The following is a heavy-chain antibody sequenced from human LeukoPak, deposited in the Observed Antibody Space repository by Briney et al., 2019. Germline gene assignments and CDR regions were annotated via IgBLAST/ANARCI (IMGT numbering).Heavy chain of an antibody. D-gene: IGHD2-15*01. V-gene: IGHV4-31*03. J-gene: IGHJ5*02. CDR3: ARGLGYCSGGSCYVSWFDP. CDR1: GGSISSGGYY. CDR2: IYYSGST. Sequence: SETLSLTCTVSGGSISSGGYYWRWIRPHPGKGLEWIGYIYYSGSTYYNPSLKSRVTISVDTSKNQFSLKLSSVTAADTAVYYCARGLGYCSGGSCYVSWFDPWGQGTLVTVSS.